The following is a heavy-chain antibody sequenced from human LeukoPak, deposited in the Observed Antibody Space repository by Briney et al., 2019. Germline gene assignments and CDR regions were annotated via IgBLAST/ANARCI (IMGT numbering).Heavy chain of an antibody. Sequence: GGSLRLSCAASGFTFSSYWMSWVRQAPGKGLEWVANIKKDGSEKYYVDSVKGRFTISRDNAKTSLYLQMNSLRAEDTAVYYCARDLSGVTGYTYGRGIDYWGXXTLXTVS. CDR1: GFTFSSYW. CDR3: ARDLSGVTGYTYGRGIDY. CDR2: IKKDGSEK. D-gene: IGHD5-18*01. V-gene: IGHV3-7*01. J-gene: IGHJ4*01.